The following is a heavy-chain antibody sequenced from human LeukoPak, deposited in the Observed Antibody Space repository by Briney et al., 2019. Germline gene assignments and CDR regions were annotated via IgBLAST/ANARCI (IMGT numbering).Heavy chain of an antibody. CDR3: ARISRWGPY. J-gene: IGHJ4*02. Sequence: SETLSLTCTVSGGSIRSSHYYWSWVRQSPRKGLEWIGSIHDSGSTSFNPSLERRASGSVDTSKNQFSLTLTSVTAADTAVYYCARISRWGPYWGQGILVTVSS. CDR1: GGSIRSSHYY. V-gene: IGHV4-39*07. D-gene: IGHD3-16*01. CDR2: IHDSGST.